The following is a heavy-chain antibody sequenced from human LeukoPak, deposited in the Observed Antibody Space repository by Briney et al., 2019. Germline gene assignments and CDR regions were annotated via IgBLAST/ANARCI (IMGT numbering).Heavy chain of an antibody. CDR3: AKTAKYYYGSETYYFFEY. J-gene: IGHJ4*02. V-gene: IGHV4-59*01. Sequence: SETLSLTCTVSGGSISRYYWSWIRQHPGNGLEWIGYISYTGSTTYNSSLKSRVTISLDTSQNQFSLKLTSVTPADTAVYYCAKTAKYYYGSETYYFFEYWGQGTLVTVSS. D-gene: IGHD3-10*01. CDR1: GGSISRYY. CDR2: ISYTGST.